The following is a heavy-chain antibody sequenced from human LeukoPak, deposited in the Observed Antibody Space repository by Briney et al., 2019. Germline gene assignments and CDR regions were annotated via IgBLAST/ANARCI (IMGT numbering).Heavy chain of an antibody. CDR2: IKQDGSEK. J-gene: IGHJ4*02. D-gene: IGHD3-10*02. Sequence: GGSLRLSCEASGYTFSSYWMSWVRQAPGKGLEWVANIKQDGSEKYYVDSVKGRFTISRGNAENSLYLQMNSLRAEDTAVYHCARDRKGGPRFGDLLGGFDYWGQGTLVTVSS. V-gene: IGHV3-7*04. CDR1: GYTFSSYW. CDR3: ARDRKGGPRFGDLLGGFDY.